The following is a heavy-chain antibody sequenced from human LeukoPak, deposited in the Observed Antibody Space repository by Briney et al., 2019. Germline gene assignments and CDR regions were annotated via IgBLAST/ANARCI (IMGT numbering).Heavy chain of an antibody. D-gene: IGHD3-22*01. Sequence: GGSLRLSCAASGVTFSTYGMSWVRQAPGKGLEWVSAISASGGDAAYTDSVRGRFTISRDNSKNTLYLHMDSLRVEDTAVYYCAKDWRVNNTPNDFWGQGTLVTVSS. CDR2: ISASGGDA. V-gene: IGHV3-23*01. J-gene: IGHJ4*02. CDR1: GVTFSTYG. CDR3: AKDWRVNNTPNDF.